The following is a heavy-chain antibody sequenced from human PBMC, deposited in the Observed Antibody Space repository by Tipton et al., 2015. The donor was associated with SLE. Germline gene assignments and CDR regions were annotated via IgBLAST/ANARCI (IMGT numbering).Heavy chain of an antibody. CDR3: AGGKYYFDY. CDR1: GFNFRSYA. Sequence: SLRLSCVGSGFNFRSYAMSWVRQAPGKGLEWVSSITGSGYNTNYADSVRGRFTISRDNSKNTVYVQMNSLRAEDTAVYYCAGGKYYFDYWGQGALVTISS. J-gene: IGHJ4*02. V-gene: IGHV3-23*01. CDR2: ITGSGYNT.